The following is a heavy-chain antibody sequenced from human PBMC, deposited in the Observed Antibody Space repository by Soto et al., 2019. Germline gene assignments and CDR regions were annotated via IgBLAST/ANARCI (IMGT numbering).Heavy chain of an antibody. CDR2: INAANGNT. D-gene: IGHD4-4*01. CDR1: GYTFTTYA. Sequence: QVQLVQSGAEEKKPGASVKVSCKTSGYTFTTYAMHWVRQAPGQRLEWMGWINAANGNTKSSQKFQGRVTITRDTSANTAYMERNSLRSEDTAVDYCARGTPFNYESDFDYWGQGTLVSVSS. CDR3: ARGTPFNYESDFDY. V-gene: IGHV1-3*05. J-gene: IGHJ4*02.